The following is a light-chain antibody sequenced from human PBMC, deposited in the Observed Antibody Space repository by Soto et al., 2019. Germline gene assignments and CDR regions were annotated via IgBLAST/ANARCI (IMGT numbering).Light chain of an antibody. CDR1: QSVSSSY. J-gene: IGKJ3*01. V-gene: IGKV3-20*01. CDR2: GAS. Sequence: EIVLTQSPGTLSLSPGERATISCRASQSVSSSYLAWYQQKPGQAPRLLISGASSRATGIPDRFSGSGSGTDFTLTISRLEPEDFAVYYCQQYGSAPFTFGPGTKVDIK. CDR3: QQYGSAPFT.